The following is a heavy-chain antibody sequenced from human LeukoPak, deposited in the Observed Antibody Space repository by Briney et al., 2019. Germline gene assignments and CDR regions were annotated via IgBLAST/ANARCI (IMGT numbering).Heavy chain of an antibody. CDR1: GGSISSGDHY. V-gene: IGHV4-30-4*02. D-gene: IGHD3-9*01. CDR3: ARANPYDILTGYYRVIDY. Sequence: PSETLSLTCTVSGGSISSGDHYWSWIRQPPGKGLEWIGYIYYTGSTYYNPSLKSRVTISVDTSKNQFSLKLSSVTAADTAVYYCARANPYDILTGYYRVIDYWGQGTLVTVSS. J-gene: IGHJ4*02. CDR2: IYYTGST.